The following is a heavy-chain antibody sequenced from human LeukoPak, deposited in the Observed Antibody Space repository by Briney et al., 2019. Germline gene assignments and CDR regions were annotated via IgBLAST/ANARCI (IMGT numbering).Heavy chain of an antibody. D-gene: IGHD2-15*01. V-gene: IGHV4-39*02. CDR1: GGSISNSTYY. Sequence: SETLSLTCIVSGGSISNSTYYWGWIRQPPGKGLEWIGSIYYSGSTYYNPSLKSRVTISGDTSKNQFSLKLGSVTAADTAVYYCARDGGRGYDMDVWGQGTTVTVSS. J-gene: IGHJ6*02. CDR3: ARDGGRGYDMDV. CDR2: IYYSGST.